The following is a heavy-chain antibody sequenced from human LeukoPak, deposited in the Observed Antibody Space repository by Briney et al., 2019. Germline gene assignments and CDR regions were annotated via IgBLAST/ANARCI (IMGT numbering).Heavy chain of an antibody. D-gene: IGHD3-9*01. CDR3: AKDVAYDILTGYYDY. CDR2: ISGSGGST. J-gene: IGHJ4*02. Sequence: PGGSLRLSCAASGFTFSSYAMSWVRQAPGKGLEWVSAISGSGGSTYYADSVKGRFTISRDNSKNTLYLQMNSLRAEDTAVYYCAKDVAYDILTGYYDYWGQGTLVTVSS. V-gene: IGHV3-23*01. CDR1: GFTFSSYA.